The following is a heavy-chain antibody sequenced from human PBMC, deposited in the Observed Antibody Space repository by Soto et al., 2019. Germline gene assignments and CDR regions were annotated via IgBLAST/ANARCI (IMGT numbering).Heavy chain of an antibody. CDR3: ASHYRRRGWEWATEPLFDY. V-gene: IGHV4-59*01. J-gene: IGHJ4*02. CDR2: IYYSGST. Sequence: SETLSLTCTVSGGSMTSYYWSWIRQPPGKGLEWIGYIYYSGSTNYNPSLKSRVTISVDTSKNQLSLKLSSVTAADTAVYYCASHYRRRGWEWATEPLFDYWGQGTLVTVSS. D-gene: IGHD6-19*01. CDR1: GGSMTSYY.